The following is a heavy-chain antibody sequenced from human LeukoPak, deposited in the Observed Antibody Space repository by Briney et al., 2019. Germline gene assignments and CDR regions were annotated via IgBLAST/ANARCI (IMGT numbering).Heavy chain of an antibody. Sequence: PGGSLRLSCVGSEYNLSHFEMNWVRQAPGRGLEWLSYISQNGGTIYYADSVRGRFTISRDNANNSLSLLMHSLTAEDTAVYYCARESDYGDYGGWFDAWGQGTLVTVSS. D-gene: IGHD4-17*01. CDR1: EYNLSHFE. CDR2: ISQNGGTI. J-gene: IGHJ5*02. V-gene: IGHV3-48*03. CDR3: ARESDYGDYGGWFDA.